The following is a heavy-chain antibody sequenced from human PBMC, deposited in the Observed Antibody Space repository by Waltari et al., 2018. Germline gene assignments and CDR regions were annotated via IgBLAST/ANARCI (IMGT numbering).Heavy chain of an antibody. D-gene: IGHD3-10*01. V-gene: IGHV4-31*01. J-gene: IGHJ3*02. CDR2: IYSSGNT. Sequence: QVQLQESGPGLVKPSQTLSLSCTVAGDSISSGTYYWSWIRQLPGKGLEWMGYIYSSGNTYYNPSLKSLLTISIYTSKNKFSLNLSSVTAADTAVYYCARGSGSGTYAFDIWGQGTMVTVSS. CDR3: ARGSGSGTYAFDI. CDR1: GDSISSGTYY.